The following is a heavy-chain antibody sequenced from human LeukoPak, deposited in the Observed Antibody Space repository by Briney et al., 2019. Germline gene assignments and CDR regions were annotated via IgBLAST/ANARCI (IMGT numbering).Heavy chain of an antibody. V-gene: IGHV1-69*13. CDR3: AVVIGYYYYYMDV. D-gene: IGHD3-22*01. CDR1: GGTFSSYA. CDR2: IIPIFGTA. Sequence: SVKVSCKASGGTFSSYAISWVRQAPGQGLEWMGGIIPIFGTANYAQKFQGRVTITSDESTSTAYMELSSLRSEDTAVYYCAVVIGYYYYYMDVWGKGTTVTVSS. J-gene: IGHJ6*03.